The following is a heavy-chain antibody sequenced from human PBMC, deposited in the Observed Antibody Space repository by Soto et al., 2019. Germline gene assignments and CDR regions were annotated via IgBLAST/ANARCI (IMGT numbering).Heavy chain of an antibody. J-gene: IGHJ5*02. CDR2: INTNSANT. Sequence: VPLVQSGAEVKKPWASVKVSCKVYGYIFTNYDTNLVRQATLQRRKYLGWINTNSANTGYVQKFKGRITLTSNTSINTAYMELNSLRSEDTAVYYCARGIKYGECSRWFAPWGQGPLV. CDR3: ARGIKYGECSRWFAP. D-gene: IGHD4-17*01. CDR1: GYIFTNYD. V-gene: IGHV1-8*01.